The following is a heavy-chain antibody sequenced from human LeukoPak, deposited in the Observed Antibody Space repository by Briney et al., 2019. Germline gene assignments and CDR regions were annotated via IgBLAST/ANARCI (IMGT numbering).Heavy chain of an antibody. V-gene: IGHV3-11*06. CDR1: GFTFSDFY. Sequence: GGSLRLSCAASGFTFSDFYMSWIRQAPGKGLEWVSSISSSSSYIYYADSVKGRFTISRDNAKNSLYLQMNSLRAEDTAVYYCARGYGGYYFDYWGQGTLVTVSS. CDR3: ARGYGGYYFDY. CDR2: ISSSSSYI. D-gene: IGHD5-12*01. J-gene: IGHJ4*02.